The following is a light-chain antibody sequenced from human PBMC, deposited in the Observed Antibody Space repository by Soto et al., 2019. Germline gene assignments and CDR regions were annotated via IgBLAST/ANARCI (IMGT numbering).Light chain of an antibody. CDR3: LQDQSYWA. CDR2: QAS. CDR1: QSISRQ. Sequence: DIQMTQSPSTLSASVGDRVSITCRASQSISRQLAWYQQKPGKAPNLLIYQASNLETGVPSRFTGSGSGTEFPLNISSLQPYDLANYYFLQDQSYWAFGQGNKVEVK. V-gene: IGKV1-5*03. J-gene: IGKJ1*01.